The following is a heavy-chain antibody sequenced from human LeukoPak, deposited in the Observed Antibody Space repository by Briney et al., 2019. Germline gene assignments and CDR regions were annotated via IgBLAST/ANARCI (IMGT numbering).Heavy chain of an antibody. CDR2: IWDDGSNK. CDR1: GFTFSSYG. Sequence: GRSLRLSCAASGFTFSSYGMHWVRQAPGKGLEWVAVIWDDGSNKYYADSVKGRFTISRDNSKNTLYLQMNSLRAEDTAVYYCAKARGYSYGAFDYWGQGTLVTVSS. V-gene: IGHV3-33*06. D-gene: IGHD5-18*01. J-gene: IGHJ4*02. CDR3: AKARGYSYGAFDY.